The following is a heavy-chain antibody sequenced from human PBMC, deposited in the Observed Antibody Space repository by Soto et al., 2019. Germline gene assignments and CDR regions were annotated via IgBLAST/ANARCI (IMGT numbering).Heavy chain of an antibody. CDR3: ARGRQTIVGPTITLADGMDV. V-gene: IGHV1-2*04. D-gene: IGHD1-26*01. J-gene: IGHJ6*02. CDR1: GYTFTVYY. Sequence: ASVKVSCKASGYTFTVYYIQWVRQAPGQGLEWMGWINPNSGVTNYAQKFQGWVAMTRDTSIGTVYMELNRLKSDDTAVYYCARGRQTIVGPTITLADGMDVWGQGTTVTVSS. CDR2: INPNSGVT.